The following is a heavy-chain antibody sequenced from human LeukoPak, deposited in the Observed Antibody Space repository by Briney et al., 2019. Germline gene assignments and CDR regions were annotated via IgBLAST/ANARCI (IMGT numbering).Heavy chain of an antibody. CDR2: IWSDGYKK. V-gene: IGHV3-33*06. Sequence: GGSLRLSCAASGFTFSSYGMHWIRQAPGKGLEWVAVIWSDGYKKYYAESVKGRFTVSRDTSKNTLYLQMNSLRPEDTAVYYCAKREVATNNFDYWGQGTLVTVSS. CDR1: GFTFSSYG. D-gene: IGHD5-24*01. CDR3: AKREVATNNFDY. J-gene: IGHJ4*02.